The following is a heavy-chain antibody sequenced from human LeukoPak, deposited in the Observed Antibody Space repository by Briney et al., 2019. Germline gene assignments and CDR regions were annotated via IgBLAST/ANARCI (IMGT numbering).Heavy chain of an antibody. CDR2: ISNDGNTK. Sequence: GGSLRLSCTTPGFTFSGYSIHWVRQAPGKGLEWVSIISNDGNTKYYADSVRGRFTISRDNAANTVYFQVNSLRIEDTAVYYCARERAVNGWTSAHFDNWGQGTLVTVSS. CDR3: ARERAVNGWTSAHFDN. J-gene: IGHJ4*02. V-gene: IGHV3-30*14. D-gene: IGHD6-19*01. CDR1: GFTFSGYS.